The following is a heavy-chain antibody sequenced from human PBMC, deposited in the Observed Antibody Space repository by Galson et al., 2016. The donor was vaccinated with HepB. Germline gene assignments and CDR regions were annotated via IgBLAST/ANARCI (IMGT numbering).Heavy chain of an antibody. CDR1: GDSIDSLSYH. V-gene: IGHV4-31*03. Sequence: TLSLTCSVSGDSIDSLSYHWTWIRQVPGKGLEWIGYISKSGSTNYNPSLKGRLTLSIDTSKNEFPVRLTSVTAADTAFYYCATDSRYGDPGFFDHWGLGTLVTVSS. D-gene: IGHD4-17*01. CDR3: ATDSRYGDPGFFDH. CDR2: ISKSGST. J-gene: IGHJ4*02.